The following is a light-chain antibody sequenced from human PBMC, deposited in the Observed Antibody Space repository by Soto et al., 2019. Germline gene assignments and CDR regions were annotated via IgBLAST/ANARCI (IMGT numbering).Light chain of an antibody. J-gene: IGKJ1*01. CDR1: QSISSW. Sequence: DIQITQSPSTLSASVGDRVTITCRASQSISSWLAWYQQKPGKAPKLLIYDASSLESGVPSRFSGSESGTEFTLTISSLQPDDFATYYCQQYNTYSRTFAQGTKVDIK. CDR2: DAS. V-gene: IGKV1-5*01. CDR3: QQYNTYSRT.